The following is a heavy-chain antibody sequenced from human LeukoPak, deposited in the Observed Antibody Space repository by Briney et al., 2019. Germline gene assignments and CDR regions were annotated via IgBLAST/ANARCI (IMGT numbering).Heavy chain of an antibody. Sequence: GGSLRLSCAASGFTFSSYAMSWVRQAPGKGLEWVSAISGSGGSTYYADSVEGRFTISRDNSKNTLYLQMNSLRAEDTAVYYCAKGSSSSWYLARTNWFDPWGQGTLVTVSS. J-gene: IGHJ5*02. CDR1: GFTFSSYA. CDR3: AKGSSSSWYLARTNWFDP. V-gene: IGHV3-23*01. D-gene: IGHD6-13*01. CDR2: ISGSGGST.